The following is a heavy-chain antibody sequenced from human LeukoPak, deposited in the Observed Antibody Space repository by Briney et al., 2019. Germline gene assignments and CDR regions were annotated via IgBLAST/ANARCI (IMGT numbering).Heavy chain of an antibody. D-gene: IGHD3-10*01. J-gene: IGHJ4*02. Sequence: GGSLRLSCVASGFTVSTSYMTWVRQAPGKGLEWVSLIYKIGSTYYADSVKGRFTISRDSSKNTLNLLMNSLRAEDTAVYYCANQRGGFWGQGTLVTVSS. CDR2: IYKIGST. CDR1: GFTVSTSY. CDR3: ANQRGGF. V-gene: IGHV3-53*01.